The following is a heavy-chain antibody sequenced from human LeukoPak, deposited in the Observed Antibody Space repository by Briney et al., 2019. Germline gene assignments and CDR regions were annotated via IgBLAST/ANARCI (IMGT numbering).Heavy chain of an antibody. J-gene: IGHJ4*02. V-gene: IGHV3-23*01. Sequence: DSVKGRFTISRDNSKNTLYLQMNSLRVEDTAVYYCAKRGKDRALYYFDYWGQGTLVTVSS. D-gene: IGHD2-15*01. CDR3: AKRGKDRALYYFDY.